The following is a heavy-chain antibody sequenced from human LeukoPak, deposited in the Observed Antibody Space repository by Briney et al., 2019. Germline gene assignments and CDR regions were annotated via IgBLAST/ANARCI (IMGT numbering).Heavy chain of an antibody. CDR2: IYHSGST. D-gene: IGHD6-19*01. CDR1: GYSISSGYY. Sequence: SETLSPTCAVSGYSISSGYYWGWIRQPPGKGLEWIGSIYHSGSTYYNPSLKSRVTISVDTSKNQFSLKLSSVTAADTAVYYCAKINSSGWQKSFDYWGQGTLVTVSS. V-gene: IGHV4-38-2*01. J-gene: IGHJ4*02. CDR3: AKINSSGWQKSFDY.